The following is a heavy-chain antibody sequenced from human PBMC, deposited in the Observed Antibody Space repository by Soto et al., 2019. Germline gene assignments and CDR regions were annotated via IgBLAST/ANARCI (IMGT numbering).Heavy chain of an antibody. D-gene: IGHD6-25*01. V-gene: IGHV1-18*01. CDR3: ARDVWGTAAAGSYYFDY. J-gene: IGHJ4*02. CDR1: GYSFSNYG. CDR2: ISGYNENT. Sequence: QVQLMQSGAEVKKPGASVRVSCKTSGYSFSNYGVAWVRQAPGQGLEWMGWISGYNENTNSAQHLQDRITMPTDTFMSTAYMELRSLRSDDTAIYYCARDVWGTAAAGSYYFDYWGQGTVVTVSS.